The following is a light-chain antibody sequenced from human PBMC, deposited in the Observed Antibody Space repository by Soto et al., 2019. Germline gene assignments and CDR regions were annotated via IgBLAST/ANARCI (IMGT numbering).Light chain of an antibody. V-gene: IGKV1-5*03. CDR2: KAS. CDR3: QHYNSYSEA. Sequence: DIQMTQSPSTLSGSVGDRVTITCRASQTMSSWLAWYKQKPGKAPKLLIYKASTLKSGVPSRFSGSGSGTEFTLTISSLQPDDFATYYCQHYNSYSEAFGQGTKVELK. CDR1: QTMSSW. J-gene: IGKJ1*01.